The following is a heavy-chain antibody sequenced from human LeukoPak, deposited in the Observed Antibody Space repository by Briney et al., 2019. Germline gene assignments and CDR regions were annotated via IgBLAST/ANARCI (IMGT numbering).Heavy chain of an antibody. V-gene: IGHV3-23*01. D-gene: IGHD6-19*01. CDR1: GFMFNSYA. Sequence: GGSLRLSCAASGFMFNSYAMYWVRQARGGGLEWVVGIFGSGDSSHYAVTVKVRFSISRDISKNSVYLQMESLRVEDTSVYYCGKTTTGYSSGQYPGWPVDYWGQGTLVTVSS. CDR3: GKTTTGYSSGQYPGWPVDY. J-gene: IGHJ4*02. CDR2: IFGSGDSS.